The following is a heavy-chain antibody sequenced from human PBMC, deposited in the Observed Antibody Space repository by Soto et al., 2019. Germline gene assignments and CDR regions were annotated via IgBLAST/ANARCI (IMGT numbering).Heavy chain of an antibody. CDR2: IIPIFGTT. Sequence: QVQLVQSGAEVKKPGSSVKVSCTASGDTFSSYAISWVRQAPGQGLEWMGGIIPIFGTTNYAQKLQGRVTITADESTSTAYMDLSSLRSEDTAVYYCARGVVPAANEEYYFDYWGQGTLVTVSS. V-gene: IGHV1-69*01. CDR3: ARGVVPAANEEYYFDY. CDR1: GDTFSSYA. J-gene: IGHJ4*02. D-gene: IGHD2-2*01.